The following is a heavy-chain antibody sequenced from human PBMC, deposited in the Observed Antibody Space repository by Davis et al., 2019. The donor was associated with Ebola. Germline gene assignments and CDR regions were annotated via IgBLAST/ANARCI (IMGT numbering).Heavy chain of an antibody. V-gene: IGHV1-18*04. CDR3: ARSSFLDWLLTDY. CDR2: ISAYNGNT. CDR1: GYTFTSYG. J-gene: IGHJ4*02. D-gene: IGHD3/OR15-3a*01. Sequence: ASVKVSCKASGYTFTSYGISWVRQVPGQGLEWMGWISAYNGNTKYAQKLQGRVTMTRDTSTTTDYMELTRLRSDDTAVYYCARSSFLDWLLTDYWGQGTLVTVSS.